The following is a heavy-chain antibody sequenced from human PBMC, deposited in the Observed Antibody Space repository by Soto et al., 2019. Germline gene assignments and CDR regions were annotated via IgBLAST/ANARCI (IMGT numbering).Heavy chain of an antibody. CDR3: AKSRDGITMVRGVIPYFDY. D-gene: IGHD3-10*01. V-gene: IGHV3-23*01. Sequence: PGGSLRLSCAASGFTFSSYAMSWVRQAPGKGLEWVSAISGSGVSTYYADSVKGRFTISRDNSKSTMYLQMNSLRAEDPAVYYCAKSRDGITMVRGVIPYFDYWGQGTLVTVSS. CDR1: GFTFSSYA. CDR2: ISGSGVST. J-gene: IGHJ4*02.